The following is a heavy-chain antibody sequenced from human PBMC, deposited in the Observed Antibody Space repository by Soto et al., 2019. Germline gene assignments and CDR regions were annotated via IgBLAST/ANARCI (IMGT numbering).Heavy chain of an antibody. Sequence: QVTVKESGPVLVKPTETLTLTCTVSGFSLSNAGLGVSWIRQPPGKALEWLAQIFSNDEKSYSTSLKSRLTITKDTSKSQVVLTMTNMDPVYTATYYCASTYTTSWDWFDPWGQGTLVTVSS. J-gene: IGHJ5*02. CDR2: IFSNDEK. V-gene: IGHV2-26*04. D-gene: IGHD6-13*01. CDR3: ASTYTTSWDWFDP. CDR1: GFSLSNAGLG.